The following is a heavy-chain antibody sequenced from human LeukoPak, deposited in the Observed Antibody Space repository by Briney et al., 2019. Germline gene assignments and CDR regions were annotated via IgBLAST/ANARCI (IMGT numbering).Heavy chain of an antibody. V-gene: IGHV4-39*01. CDR3: ARGGHERWLQWDV. CDR1: GGSISSSSYY. CDR2: IYYTGST. D-gene: IGHD5-24*01. J-gene: IGHJ6*04. Sequence: KPSETLSLTCTVSGGSISSSSYYWGWIRQPPGKGLEWIGSIYYTGSTYYNPSLKSRVTISVDTSKNQFSLKLSSVTAADTAVYYCARGGHERWLQWDVWGRGTTVTISS.